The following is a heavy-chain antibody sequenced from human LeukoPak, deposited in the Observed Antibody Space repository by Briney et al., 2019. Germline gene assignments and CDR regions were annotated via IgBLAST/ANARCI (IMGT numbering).Heavy chain of an antibody. Sequence: GGSLRLSCVASGFTFSSYSMNWVRQAPGKGLEWVSYISGSSGTIYYADSVKGRLTISRDNAKNSLYLQMNSLRAEDTAVYYCPRRSEFGVLYYMDIWGKGTTVTVSS. J-gene: IGHJ6*03. D-gene: IGHD3-16*01. V-gene: IGHV3-48*01. CDR2: ISGSSGTI. CDR3: PRRSEFGVLYYMDI. CDR1: GFTFSSYS.